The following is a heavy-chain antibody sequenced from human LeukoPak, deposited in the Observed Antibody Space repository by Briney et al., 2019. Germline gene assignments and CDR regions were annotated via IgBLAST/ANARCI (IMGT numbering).Heavy chain of an antibody. Sequence: GGSLRLSCAASGFTFSRYWIHWVRQAPGKGLEWVSRINPDGSTTTYADSVKGRFTISRDNAKNTLYLQMNSLRAEDTAVYYCAREGGIAAALDYWGQGTLVTVSP. J-gene: IGHJ4*02. D-gene: IGHD6-13*01. CDR1: GFTFSRYW. CDR3: AREGGIAAALDY. CDR2: INPDGSTT. V-gene: IGHV3-74*01.